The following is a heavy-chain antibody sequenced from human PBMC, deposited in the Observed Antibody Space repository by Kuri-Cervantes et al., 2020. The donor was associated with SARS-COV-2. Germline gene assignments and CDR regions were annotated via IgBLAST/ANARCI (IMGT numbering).Heavy chain of an antibody. D-gene: IGHD6-13*01. J-gene: IGHJ4*02. CDR3: ARVPHSSRGGGYFYY. CDR1: GGTFSSYA. Sequence: SVKVSCKASGGTFSSYAISWVRQAPGQGLEWMGGIIPICGTANYAQKFQGRVTITADESTSTAYMELSSQRSEDTAVYYCARVPHSSRGGGYFYYWGQGTLVTVSS. V-gene: IGHV1-69*13. CDR2: IIPICGTA.